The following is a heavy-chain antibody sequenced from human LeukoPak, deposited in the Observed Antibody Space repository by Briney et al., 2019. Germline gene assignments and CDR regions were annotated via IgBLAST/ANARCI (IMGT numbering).Heavy chain of an antibody. D-gene: IGHD6-13*01. CDR1: GFTFSSYS. CDR2: ISSSSSYI. V-gene: IGHV3-21*01. Sequence: PGGSLRLSCAASGFTFSSYSMNWVRQAPGKGLEWVSSISSSSSYIYYADSVKGRFTISRDNAKNSLYLQMNSLRAEDTAVYYCARDGPDSSPVGDYMDVWGKGTTVTVSS. J-gene: IGHJ6*03. CDR3: ARDGPDSSPVGDYMDV.